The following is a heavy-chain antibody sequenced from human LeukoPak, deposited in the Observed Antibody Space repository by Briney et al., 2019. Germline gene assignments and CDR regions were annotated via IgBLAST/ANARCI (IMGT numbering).Heavy chain of an antibody. CDR2: INPNSGGT. CDR1: GYTFTAYY. J-gene: IGHJ4*02. Sequence: EASVKVSCKASGYTFTAYYMHWMRQAPGQGLEWMGWINPNSGGTNYAQKFQGRVTMTRDTSISTAYMELRRLRSDDTAVYYCARDRSPAPGRSYGRGHFDYWGQGTQVTVSS. CDR3: ARDRSPAPGRSYGRGHFDY. D-gene: IGHD5-18*01. V-gene: IGHV1-2*02.